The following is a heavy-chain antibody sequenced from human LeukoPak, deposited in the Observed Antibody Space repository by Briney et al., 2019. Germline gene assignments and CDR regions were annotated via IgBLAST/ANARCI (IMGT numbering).Heavy chain of an antibody. V-gene: IGHV1-18*01. Sequence: ASVKVSRKASGYTFNKFGITWVRQAPGQGLECMGWISAYNGKTKYTQKFQDRVTMTTDASTTTAYMELRSLRFDDTAVYYCARAEDPAMVNVGDYYYYAMDIWGQGTTVTVSS. J-gene: IGHJ6*02. CDR3: ARAEDPAMVNVGDYYYYAMDI. CDR2: ISAYNGKT. CDR1: GYTFNKFG. D-gene: IGHD5-18*01.